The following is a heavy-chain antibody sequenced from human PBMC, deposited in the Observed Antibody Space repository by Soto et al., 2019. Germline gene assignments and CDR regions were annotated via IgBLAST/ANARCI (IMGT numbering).Heavy chain of an antibody. Sequence: QVQLVQSGAEVKKPGSSVKVSCKASGGTFSSYTISWVRQAPGQGLEWMGRIIPILGIANYAQKFQGRVTITADKSTSTAYMELSSLRSEDTAVYYCARVSRIEYWLDYWGQGTLVTVSS. D-gene: IGHD2-8*02. V-gene: IGHV1-69*02. CDR2: IIPILGIA. CDR1: GGTFSSYT. J-gene: IGHJ4*02. CDR3: ARVSRIEYWLDY.